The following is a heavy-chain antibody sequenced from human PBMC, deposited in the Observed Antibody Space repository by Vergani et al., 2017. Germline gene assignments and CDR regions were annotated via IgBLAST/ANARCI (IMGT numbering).Heavy chain of an antibody. CDR1: GFTVSSNY. CDR3: ARDRASSGILTGYYDGSYYYYYMDV. Sequence: EVQLVESGGGLIQPGGSLRLSCAASGFTVSSNYMSWVRQAPGKGLEWVSVIYSGGSTYYADSVKGLFTISRDNSKNTLYLQMNSLRAEDTAVYYCARDRASSGILTGYYDGSYYYYYMDVWGKGTTVTVSS. J-gene: IGHJ6*03. V-gene: IGHV3-53*01. D-gene: IGHD3-9*01. CDR2: IYSGGST.